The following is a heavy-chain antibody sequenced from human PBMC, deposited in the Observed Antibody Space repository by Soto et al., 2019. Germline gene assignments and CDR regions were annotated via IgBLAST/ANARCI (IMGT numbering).Heavy chain of an antibody. D-gene: IGHD2-21*02. Sequence: SVKVSCKASGGTFSNHAISWVRQAPGQGLEWVGGIIPMFPTADYAQRFQGRVTITADDSTTTVYMELSGLRSEDTAMYYCARDDATYCGDDCYRYFYYGMDVWGQGTTVTVSS. J-gene: IGHJ6*02. V-gene: IGHV1-69*13. CDR2: IIPMFPTA. CDR3: ARDDATYCGDDCYRYFYYGMDV. CDR1: GGTFSNHA.